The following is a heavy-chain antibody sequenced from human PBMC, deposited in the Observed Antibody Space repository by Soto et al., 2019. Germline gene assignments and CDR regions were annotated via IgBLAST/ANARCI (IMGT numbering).Heavy chain of an antibody. CDR1: GFTFSSYW. D-gene: IGHD1-26*01. Sequence: EVQLVESGGGLVLPGGSLRLSCAASGFTFSSYWMHWVRQAPGKGLVWVSRIDNAGSSVRYADSVKGRFTISRDNAKNTLHLQMNSLRAEDTAVYYCTRVGGSVSGMDVWGQGTTVTVSS. J-gene: IGHJ6*02. V-gene: IGHV3-74*01. CDR2: IDNAGSSV. CDR3: TRVGGSVSGMDV.